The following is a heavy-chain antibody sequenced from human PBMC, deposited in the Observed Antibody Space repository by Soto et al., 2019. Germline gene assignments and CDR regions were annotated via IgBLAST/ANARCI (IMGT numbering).Heavy chain of an antibody. CDR2: ISGSGGST. D-gene: IGHD1-20*01. CDR1: GFTFSSYA. Sequence: EVQLLETGGGLVQPGGSLRLSCTASGFTFSSYAMSWVRQAPGKGLEWVSAISGSGGSTYYADSVKGRFTISRDNSKNTLYLQMNSLRAEDTAVYYCAKDPVMYNWNYVDYWGQGTLVTVSS. J-gene: IGHJ4*02. CDR3: AKDPVMYNWNYVDY. V-gene: IGHV3-23*01.